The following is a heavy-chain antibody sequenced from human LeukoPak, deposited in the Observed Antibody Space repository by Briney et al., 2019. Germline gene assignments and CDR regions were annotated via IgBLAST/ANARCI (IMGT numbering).Heavy chain of an antibody. V-gene: IGHV1-46*01. D-gene: IGHD3-9*01. CDR3: ARDVPTGSYFFDY. J-gene: IGHJ4*02. Sequence: AASVKVSCKASGYIFTSYYIHWVRQAPGQGLEWMGIIDPSGGTTTYAQKFQGRVTMTRDTSTSTVYMELSSLRSDDTAVYYCARDVPTGSYFFDYWGQGTPVTVSS. CDR1: GYIFTSYY. CDR2: IDPSGGTT.